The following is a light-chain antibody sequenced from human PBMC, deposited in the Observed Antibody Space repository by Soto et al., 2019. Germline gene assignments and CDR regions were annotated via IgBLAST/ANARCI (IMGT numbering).Light chain of an antibody. CDR1: QSIVSY. V-gene: IGKV1-39*01. J-gene: IGKJ5*01. CDR2: GAS. Sequence: DIQMTQSPSSLSASAGDRVTITCRASQSIVSYLNWYQQKPGKAPNLLIYGASNLQSGVPSRFSGSGSGTDFTLTISSLQPEDFATYYCQESYSIPTFDQGTRLDIK. CDR3: QESYSIPT.